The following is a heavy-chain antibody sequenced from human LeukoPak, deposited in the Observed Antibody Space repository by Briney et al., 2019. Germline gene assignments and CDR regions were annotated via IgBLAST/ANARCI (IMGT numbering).Heavy chain of an antibody. D-gene: IGHD3-10*01. CDR3: ARVGDGSGSYYNSFDY. CDR1: GFTFSSYA. V-gene: IGHV3-23*01. Sequence: GSLRLSCAASGFTFSSYAMSWVRQAPGKGLEWVSAISGSGGSTYYADSVKGRFTISRDNSKNTLYLHMNSLRAEDTAVYYCARVGDGSGSYYNSFDYWGQGTLVTVSS. CDR2: ISGSGGST. J-gene: IGHJ4*02.